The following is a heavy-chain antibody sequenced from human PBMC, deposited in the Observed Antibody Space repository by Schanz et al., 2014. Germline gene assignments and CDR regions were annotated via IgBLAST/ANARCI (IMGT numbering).Heavy chain of an antibody. Sequence: QVQLVESGGGVVQPGRSLRLSCAASGFTFDNFGLHWVRQAPGKGLEWVAVIYYDGGKNYYADSVKGRFTISRDNSKNTLYLQMNSLRAEDTAVYYCAKDPYGMDVWGQGTTVTVSS. V-gene: IGHV3-30*18. J-gene: IGHJ6*02. CDR3: AKDPYGMDV. CDR1: GFTFDNFG. CDR2: IYYDGGKN.